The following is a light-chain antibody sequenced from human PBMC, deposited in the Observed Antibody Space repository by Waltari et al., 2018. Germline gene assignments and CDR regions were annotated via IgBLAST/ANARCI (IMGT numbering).Light chain of an antibody. CDR2: DAS. CDR1: QRISSY. Sequence: EIVLTQSPATLSLSPGEGATPSCRASQRISSYLAWYQQKRGQAPRLLIYDASNRATGIPARFSGSGSGTDFTLTISNVEPEDFAVYYCQQRSTWPPYTFGQGTKLEIK. J-gene: IGKJ2*01. CDR3: QQRSTWPPYT. V-gene: IGKV3-11*01.